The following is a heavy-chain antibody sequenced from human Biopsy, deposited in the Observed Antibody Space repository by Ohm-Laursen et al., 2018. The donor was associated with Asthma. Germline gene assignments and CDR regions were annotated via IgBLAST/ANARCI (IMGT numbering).Heavy chain of an antibody. D-gene: IGHD4-23*01. CDR3: ARGNHRLASGGNSGVFDI. V-gene: IGHV3-30*03. Sequence: LRLSCTASGFTFSSYGMHWVRQAPGKGLEWVAVISYDGSNKYYADSVKGRFTISRDNSKNTLYLQMNSRRAEDTAVYYCARGNHRLASGGNSGVFDIWGQGKMVTASS. CDR1: GFTFSSYG. J-gene: IGHJ3*02. CDR2: ISYDGSNK.